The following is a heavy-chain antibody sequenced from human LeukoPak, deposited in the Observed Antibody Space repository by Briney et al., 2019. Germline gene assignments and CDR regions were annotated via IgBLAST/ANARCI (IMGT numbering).Heavy chain of an antibody. J-gene: IGHJ6*03. D-gene: IGHD2-21*01. CDR1: GYTFTSYD. CDR3: ARTAYQFGDYFYYMNV. Sequence: GASVKVSCKASGYTFTSYDINWVRQATGQGLEWMGWMNPNSGNTGYAQKFQGRVTMTRNTSISTAYMELSSLRSEDTAVYYCARTAYQFGDYFYYMNVWGTGTTVTVSS. CDR2: MNPNSGNT. V-gene: IGHV1-8*01.